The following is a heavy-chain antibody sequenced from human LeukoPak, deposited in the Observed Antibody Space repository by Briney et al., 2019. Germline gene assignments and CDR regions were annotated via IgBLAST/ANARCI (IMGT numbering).Heavy chain of an antibody. CDR1: GGSISTYY. V-gene: IGHV4-59*01. CDR2: VYYSGST. CDR3: ARDLASIDYYGSGSYYGYFDS. Sequence: PSVTLSLTCTVSGGSISTYYWSWIRQPPGKGLEWIGYVYYSGSTNYNPSLKSRVTISVDTSKSQFSLKLSSVTAADTAVYYCARDLASIDYYGSGSYYGYFDSWGQGNLVTVSS. J-gene: IGHJ4*02. D-gene: IGHD3-10*01.